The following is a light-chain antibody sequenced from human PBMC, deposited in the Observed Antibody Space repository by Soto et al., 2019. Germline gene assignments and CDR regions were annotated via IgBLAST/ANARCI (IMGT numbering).Light chain of an antibody. CDR2: EGS. V-gene: IGLV2-23*01. Sequence: QSALTHPASVSGSPGQPFTISCTGTRSDVGSYNLVSWYQQHPGKAPKLMIYEGSKRPSGVSNRFSGSKSGNTASLTISGLQAEDEADYYCCSYAGSSTLYVVFGGGTKLTVL. J-gene: IGLJ2*01. CDR1: RSDVGSYNL. CDR3: CSYAGSSTLYVV.